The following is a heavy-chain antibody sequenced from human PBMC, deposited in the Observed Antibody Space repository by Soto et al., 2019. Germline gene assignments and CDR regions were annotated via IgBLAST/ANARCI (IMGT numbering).Heavy chain of an antibody. CDR3: AREAVKDDFWSGYYSPYNCYYLDV. V-gene: IGHV4-59*01. Sequence: QVQLQESGPGLVKPSETLSLTCTVSGGSLSRYFWSWIRQPPGKGLEWIGYIYYSGSTNYNPSLKGRVTISVDTSKNKFYLNLRSATAADTAGYYCAREAVKDDFWSGYYSPYNCYYLDVWGKGTTVTVSS. D-gene: IGHD3-3*01. CDR1: GGSLSRYF. J-gene: IGHJ6*03. CDR2: IYYSGST.